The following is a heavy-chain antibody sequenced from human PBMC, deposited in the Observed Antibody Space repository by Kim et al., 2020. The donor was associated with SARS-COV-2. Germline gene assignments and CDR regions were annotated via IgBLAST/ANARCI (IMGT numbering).Heavy chain of an antibody. Sequence: GGSLRLSCAASGFTFSSYGMHWVRQAPGKGLEWVAVIWYDGSNKYYADSVKGRFTISRDNSKNTLYLQMNSLRAEDTAVYYCARDGGFGEPGYYGMDVWGQGTTVTVSS. CDR2: IWYDGSNK. V-gene: IGHV3-33*01. J-gene: IGHJ6*02. D-gene: IGHD3-10*01. CDR1: GFTFSSYG. CDR3: ARDGGFGEPGYYGMDV.